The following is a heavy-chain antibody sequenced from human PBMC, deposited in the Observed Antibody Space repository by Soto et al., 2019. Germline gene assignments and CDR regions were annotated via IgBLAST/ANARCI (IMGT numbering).Heavy chain of an antibody. CDR1: GYTFTGYY. V-gene: IGHV1-2*04. D-gene: IGHD3-9*01. J-gene: IGHJ6*02. CDR2: INPNSGGT. CDR3: ARELTPYYDILTGPQSYYYYGMDV. Sequence: ASVKVSCKASGYTFTGYYMHWVRQAPGQGLEWMGWINPNSGGTNYAQKFQGWVTMTRDTSISTAYMELSRLRSDDTAVYYCARELTPYYDILTGPQSYYYYGMDVWGQGTTVTVSS.